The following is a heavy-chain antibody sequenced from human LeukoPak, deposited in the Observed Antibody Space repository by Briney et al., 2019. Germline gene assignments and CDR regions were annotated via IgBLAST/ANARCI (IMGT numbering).Heavy chain of an antibody. V-gene: IGHV1-69*05. Sequence: GSSVKVSCKASGGTFSSYAISWVRQAPGQGLEWMGRIIPIFGTANYAQKFQGRVTITTDESTSTAYMELSSLRSEDTAVYCCATIQLWVGGPFDYWGQGTLVTVSS. CDR3: ATIQLWVGGPFDY. CDR2: IIPIFGTA. D-gene: IGHD5-18*01. CDR1: GGTFSSYA. J-gene: IGHJ4*02.